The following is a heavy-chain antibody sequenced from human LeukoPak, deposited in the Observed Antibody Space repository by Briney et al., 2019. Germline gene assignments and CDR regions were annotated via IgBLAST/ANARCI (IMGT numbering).Heavy chain of an antibody. D-gene: IGHD3-10*01. CDR3: ARASPVPYGSGSYPDY. CDR2: IRYDGSNK. J-gene: IGHJ4*02. Sequence: PGGSLRLSCAASGFTFSSYGMHWVRQAPGKGLEWVAFIRYDGSNKYYADSVKGRFTISRDNAKNSLYLQMNSLRAEDTAVYYCARASPVPYGSGSYPDYWGQGTLVTVSS. CDR1: GFTFSSYG. V-gene: IGHV3-30*02.